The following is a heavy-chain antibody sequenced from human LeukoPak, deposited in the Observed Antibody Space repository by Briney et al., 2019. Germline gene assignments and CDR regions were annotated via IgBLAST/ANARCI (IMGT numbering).Heavy chain of an antibody. V-gene: IGHV5-10-1*01. CDR2: IDPSDSYT. Sequence: GESLQISCKGSGYSFTSYWISWVRQMPGKGLEWMGRIDPSDSYTNCSPSFQGHVTISADKSISTAYLQWSSLKASDTAMYYCASQPRYSSSWNYFDYWGQGTLVTVSS. CDR1: GYSFTSYW. D-gene: IGHD6-13*01. J-gene: IGHJ4*02. CDR3: ASQPRYSSSWNYFDY.